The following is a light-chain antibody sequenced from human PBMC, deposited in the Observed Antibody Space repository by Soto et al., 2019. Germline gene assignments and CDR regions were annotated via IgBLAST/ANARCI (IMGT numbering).Light chain of an antibody. CDR2: GAS. CDR3: QQYNNWPPYT. CDR1: QSVSSN. J-gene: IGKJ2*01. Sequence: EIVMTQSPATLSVSPGVRATLSCRASQSVSSNLAWYQQKPGQAPRLLIYGASTRATSIPARFSGSGSGTEFTLTISSLQSEDFAVYYCQQYNNWPPYTFGQGTKLEIK. V-gene: IGKV3-15*01.